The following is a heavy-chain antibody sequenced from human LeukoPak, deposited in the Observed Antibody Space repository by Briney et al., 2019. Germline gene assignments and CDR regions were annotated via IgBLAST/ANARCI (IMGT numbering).Heavy chain of an antibody. J-gene: IGHJ4*02. CDR1: GYTFTGYY. CDR2: INPNSGGT. Sequence: ASVKVSCKASGYTFTGYYMHWVRQAPGQGLEWMGWINPNSGGTNYAQKFQGRVTMTTDTSTSTAYMELRSLRSDDTAVYYCARVFSSGYYYDYWGQGTLVTVSS. V-gene: IGHV1-2*02. CDR3: ARVFSSGYYYDY. D-gene: IGHD3-22*01.